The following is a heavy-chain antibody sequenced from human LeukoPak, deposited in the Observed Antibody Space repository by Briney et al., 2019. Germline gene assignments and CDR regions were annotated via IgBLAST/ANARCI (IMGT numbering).Heavy chain of an antibody. CDR2: INHSGST. V-gene: IGHV4-34*01. J-gene: IGHJ6*03. CDR1: GGSFSGYY. CDR3: ARGGSYGYYYYYYYMDV. Sequence: PSETLSLTCAVYGGSFSGYYWSWIRQPPGKGLEWIGEINHSGSTNYNPSLKSRVTISVDTSKNQFSLKLSSVTAADTAVYYCARGGSYGYYYYYYYMDVWGKGTTVTVSS. D-gene: IGHD5-18*01.